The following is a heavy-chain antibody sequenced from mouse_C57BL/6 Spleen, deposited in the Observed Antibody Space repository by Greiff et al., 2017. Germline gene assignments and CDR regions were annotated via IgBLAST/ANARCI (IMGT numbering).Heavy chain of an antibody. D-gene: IGHD1-1*01. V-gene: IGHV1-55*01. J-gene: IGHJ1*03. Sequence: QVQLKQPGAELVKPGASVKMSCKASGYTFTSYWITWVKQRPGQGLEWIGDIYPGSGSTNYNEKFKSKATLTVDTSSSTAYMQLSSLTSEDSAVYYCARKEYYAVEGYFDVWGTGTTVTVSS. CDR3: ARKEYYAVEGYFDV. CDR1: GYTFTSYW. CDR2: IYPGSGST.